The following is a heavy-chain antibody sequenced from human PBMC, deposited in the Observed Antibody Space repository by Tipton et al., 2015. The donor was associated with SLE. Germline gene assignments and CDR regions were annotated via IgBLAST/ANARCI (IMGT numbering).Heavy chain of an antibody. Sequence: SLRLSCAASGFPFSNAWMSWVRQAPGKGLEWVANIKEDGSDKYYVDSVKGRFTVSRDNAKNSLYLQMNSLSAEDTAVYYCARDGGSLEDYMDVWGKGTTVTVSS. D-gene: IGHD1-26*01. CDR1: GFPFSNAW. J-gene: IGHJ6*03. CDR3: ARDGGSLEDYMDV. CDR2: IKEDGSDK. V-gene: IGHV3-7*01.